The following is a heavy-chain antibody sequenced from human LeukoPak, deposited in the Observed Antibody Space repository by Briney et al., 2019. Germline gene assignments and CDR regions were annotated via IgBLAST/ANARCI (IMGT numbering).Heavy chain of an antibody. CDR1: GYTFTSYY. D-gene: IGHD2-15*01. V-gene: IGHV1-46*01. CDR3: ARAKGWSVAATIPNFFWFDP. J-gene: IGHJ5*02. CDR2: INPSGGST. Sequence: ASVKVSCKASGYTFTSYYMHWVRQAPGQGLEWMGIINPSGGSTSYAQKFQGRVTMTRDTSTSTVYMELSSLRSEDTAVYYCARAKGWSVAATIPNFFWFDPWGQGTLVTVSS.